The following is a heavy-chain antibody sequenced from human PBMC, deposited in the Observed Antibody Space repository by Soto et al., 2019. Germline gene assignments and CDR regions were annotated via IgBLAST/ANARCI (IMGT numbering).Heavy chain of an antibody. D-gene: IGHD2-2*01. CDR3: ARHDCISSSCYYHYYYGMDV. Sequence: GASVKVSCKASGGTFSSYAISWVRQAPGQGLEWMGGIIPIFGTVNYAQKFQGRVTITADESTSTAYMELSSLRSEDTAVYYCARHDCISSSCYYHYYYGMDVWGQGTTVTVSS. J-gene: IGHJ6*02. CDR2: IIPIFGTV. V-gene: IGHV1-69*13. CDR1: GGTFSSYA.